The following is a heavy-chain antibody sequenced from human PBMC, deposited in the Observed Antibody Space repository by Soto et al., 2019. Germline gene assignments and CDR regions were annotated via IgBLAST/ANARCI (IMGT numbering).Heavy chain of an antibody. CDR3: ARDPPLTIFGPPYYYYGMDV. D-gene: IGHD3-3*01. CDR2: ISSSSSYI. V-gene: IGHV3-21*01. J-gene: IGHJ6*02. CDR1: GFTFSSYS. Sequence: PGGSLRPSCAASGFTFSSYSMNWVRQAPGKGLEWFSSISSSSSYIYYADSVKGRFTISRDNAKNSLYLQMNSLRAEDTAVYYCARDPPLTIFGPPYYYYGMDVWGQGTTVTVSS.